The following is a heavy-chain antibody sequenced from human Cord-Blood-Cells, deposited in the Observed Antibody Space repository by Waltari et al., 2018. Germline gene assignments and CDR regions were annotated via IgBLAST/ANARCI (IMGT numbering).Heavy chain of an antibody. CDR3: ARGGKGDAFDI. V-gene: IGHV4-38-2*02. Sequence: QVQLQESGPGLVKPSETLSLTCTVSGYSISSGYYWGRIRQPPGKGLEWIGSIYHSGSTYYNPSLKSRVTISVDTSKNQFSLKLSSVTAADTAVYYCARGGKGDAFDIWGQGTMVTVSS. D-gene: IGHD3-16*01. CDR1: GYSISSGYY. J-gene: IGHJ3*02. CDR2: IYHSGST.